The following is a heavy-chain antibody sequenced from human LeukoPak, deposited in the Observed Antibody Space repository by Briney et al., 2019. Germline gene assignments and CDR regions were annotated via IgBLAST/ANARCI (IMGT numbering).Heavy chain of an antibody. Sequence: SETLSLTCTVSDGSTTGTRYYWGWFRQTPGKGPEWIGNINYRGAVYYNPSLRSRATISLDTSKNQFPLRLTSVTAADTAVYFCARVTKYDNSRNNYYMDVWGKGATVTVSS. V-gene: IGHV4-39*06. D-gene: IGHD4-17*01. CDR2: INYRGAV. J-gene: IGHJ6*03. CDR3: ARVTKYDNSRNNYYMDV. CDR1: DGSTTGTRYY.